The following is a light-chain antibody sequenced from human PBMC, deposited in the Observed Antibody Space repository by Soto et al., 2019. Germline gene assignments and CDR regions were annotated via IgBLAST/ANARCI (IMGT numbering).Light chain of an antibody. CDR1: SSDVGSYNF. CDR2: EVT. J-gene: IGLJ3*02. V-gene: IGLV2-23*02. CDR3: CSYARSSRV. Sequence: QSVLTRPASVSGSPGQTITISCTGTSSDVGSYNFVSWYQQHPGKAPKLLIYEVTKRPSGVSNRFSGSKSGNTASLTISGLQAEDEADYSCCSYARSSRVFGGGTKLTVL.